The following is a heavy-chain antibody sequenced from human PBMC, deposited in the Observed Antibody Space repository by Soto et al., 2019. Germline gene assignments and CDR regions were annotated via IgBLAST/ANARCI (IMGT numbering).Heavy chain of an antibody. D-gene: IGHD2-2*03. J-gene: IGHJ6*02. CDR2: IYYSGST. CDR1: GGSVSSGSYY. CDR3: ARDNPPWIFSRANYYGMDV. V-gene: IGHV4-61*01. Sequence: SETLSLTCTVSGGSVSSGSYYWSWIRQPPGKGLEWIGYIYYSGSTNYNPSLKSRVTISVDTSKNQFSLKLSSVTAADTAGYYCARDNPPWIFSRANYYGMDVWGQGTTVTVSS.